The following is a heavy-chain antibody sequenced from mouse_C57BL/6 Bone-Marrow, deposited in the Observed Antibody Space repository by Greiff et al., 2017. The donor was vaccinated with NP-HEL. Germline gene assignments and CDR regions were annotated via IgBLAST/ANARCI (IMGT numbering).Heavy chain of an antibody. Sequence: EVKLQESGPGLVKPFQSLSLTCSVTGYSIPSGYYWNWIRQFPGNKLEWMGYISYDGSNNYNPSLKNRISITRDTSKNQFFLKLNSVTTEDTATYYCAREGGYYGSPFAYWGQGTLVTVSA. CDR2: ISYDGSN. CDR1: GYSIPSGYY. J-gene: IGHJ3*01. D-gene: IGHD1-1*01. CDR3: AREGGYYGSPFAY. V-gene: IGHV3-6*01.